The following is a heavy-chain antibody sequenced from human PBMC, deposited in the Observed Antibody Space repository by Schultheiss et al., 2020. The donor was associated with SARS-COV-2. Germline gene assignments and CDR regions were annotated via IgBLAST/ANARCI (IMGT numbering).Heavy chain of an antibody. J-gene: IGHJ6*02. Sequence: GGSLRLSCAASGFTFSSYGMHWVRQAPGKGLEWVAVIWYDGSNKYYADSVKGRFTISRDNSKNTLYLQMNSLRAEDTAVYYCARDSWGSGSYYNDYYYYYYGMDVWGQGTTVTVSS. V-gene: IGHV3-33*01. CDR1: GFTFSSYG. CDR3: ARDSWGSGSYYNDYYYYYYGMDV. D-gene: IGHD3-10*01. CDR2: IWYDGSNK.